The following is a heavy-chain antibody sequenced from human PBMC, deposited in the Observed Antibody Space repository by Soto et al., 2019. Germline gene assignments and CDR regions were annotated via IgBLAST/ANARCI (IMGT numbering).Heavy chain of an antibody. Sequence: QITLKESGPTLVKPTQTLTLTCTFSGFSLSTSGVGVGWIRQPPGKALEWLALTYWDDDKRYSPSLKSRLTITKDTSKNQVVLTMTNMDPVGTATYYCAHRQRTVYFDYWGQGTLVTVSS. CDR2: TYWDDDK. J-gene: IGHJ4*02. CDR3: AHRQRTVYFDY. D-gene: IGHD4-17*01. V-gene: IGHV2-5*02. CDR1: GFSLSTSGVG.